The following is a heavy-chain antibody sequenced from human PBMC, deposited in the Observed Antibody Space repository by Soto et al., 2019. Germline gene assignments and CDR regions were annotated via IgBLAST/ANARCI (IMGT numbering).Heavy chain of an antibody. D-gene: IGHD3-10*01. J-gene: IGHJ6*02. Sequence: ASVKVSCKASGYTFTSYGISWVRQAPGQGLEWIGWMGTYNGNTDYGQKFQGRVIMTTETPTNTAYMELRSLRSDDTAVYYCAREGSAPYYYYAMDAWGQGTTVTV. CDR1: GYTFTSYG. V-gene: IGHV1-18*01. CDR2: MGTYNGNT. CDR3: AREGSAPYYYYAMDA.